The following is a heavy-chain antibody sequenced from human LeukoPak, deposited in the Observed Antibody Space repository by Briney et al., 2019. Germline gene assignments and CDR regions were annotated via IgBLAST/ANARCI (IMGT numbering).Heavy chain of an antibody. Sequence: PGGSLRLSCAASGFTFSSYGMSWVRQAPGKGLEWVSAISGSGGSTYYADSVKGRFTISRDNFKNTLYLQMNSLRAEDTAVYYCAKDSRGYQDYFDYWGQGTLVTVSS. CDR3: AKDSRGYQDYFDY. V-gene: IGHV3-23*01. CDR2: ISGSGGST. J-gene: IGHJ4*02. CDR1: GFTFSSYG. D-gene: IGHD3-22*01.